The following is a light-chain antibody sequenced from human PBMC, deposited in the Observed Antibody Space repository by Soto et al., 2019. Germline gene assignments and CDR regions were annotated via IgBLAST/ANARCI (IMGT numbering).Light chain of an antibody. CDR1: QSVLYSSDNKNN. V-gene: IGKV4-1*01. CDR2: WAS. CDR3: QQYHTIPRT. J-gene: IGKJ1*01. Sequence: DIGMTQSPDSLAVSLGERATVNCKSSQSVLYSSDNKNNLAWYQQKPGQPPKLLIYWASTRGSGVPDRFSGSGSGTDFTLTISSLQAEDVAVYYCQQYHTIPRTFGQGTKVEIK.